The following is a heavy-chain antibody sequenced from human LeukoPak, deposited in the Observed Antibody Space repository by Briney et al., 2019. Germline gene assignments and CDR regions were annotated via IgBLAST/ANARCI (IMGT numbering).Heavy chain of an antibody. CDR2: IRQDGSET. Sequence: PGGSLRLSCAASGFTCSSHWMMWARQAPGKGLEWVANIRQDGSETHYVDSVKGRFTVSRDNAKSSLYLQMNSLKADDTAVYYCVRIRSSSFPDYWGQGTLVTVSS. CDR3: VRIRSSSFPDY. J-gene: IGHJ4*02. V-gene: IGHV3-7*01. D-gene: IGHD6-6*01. CDR1: GFTCSSHW.